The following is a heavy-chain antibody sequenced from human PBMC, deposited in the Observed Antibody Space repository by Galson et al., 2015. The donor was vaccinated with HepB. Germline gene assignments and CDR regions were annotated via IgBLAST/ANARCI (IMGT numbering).Heavy chain of an antibody. CDR2: IKQDGSEK. V-gene: IGHV3-7*03. Sequence: SLRLSCAASGFTFSSYWMSWVRQAPGKGLEWVANIKQDGSEKYYVDSVKGRFTISRDNAKNSLYLQMNSLRAEDTAVYYCARDQGDDSSGWKGPFYFDYWGQGTLVTVSS. CDR3: ARDQGDDSSGWKGPFYFDY. D-gene: IGHD6-19*01. J-gene: IGHJ4*02. CDR1: GFTFSSYW.